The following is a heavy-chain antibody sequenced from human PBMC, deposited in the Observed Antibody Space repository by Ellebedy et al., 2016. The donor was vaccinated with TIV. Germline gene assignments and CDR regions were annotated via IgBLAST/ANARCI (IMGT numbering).Heavy chain of an antibody. V-gene: IGHV3-48*04. D-gene: IGHD4-23*01. J-gene: IGHJ6*02. CDR1: GFTFSSYS. Sequence: GGSLRLSXAASGFTFSSYSMNWVRQAPGKGLEWVSYISSSSGTMYYADSVKGRFTISRDNANNFLFLQMSSLRAEDTAMYYCVKDLLPGGGDVWGQGTTVIVSS. CDR2: ISSSSGTM. CDR3: VKDLLPGGGDV.